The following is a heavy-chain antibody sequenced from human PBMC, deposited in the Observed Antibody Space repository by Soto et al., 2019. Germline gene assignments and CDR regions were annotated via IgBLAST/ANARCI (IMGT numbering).Heavy chain of an antibody. D-gene: IGHD3-3*01. J-gene: IGHJ4*02. V-gene: IGHV3-30-3*01. CDR2: ISYDGSNK. Sequence: QVQLVESGGGVVQPGRSLRLSCAASGFTFSSYAMHWVRQAPGKGLEWVAVISYDGSNKYYADSVKGRFTISRGNSKNTLYLQMTSLRVEDTAVYYCARDPGGTDFAEWTYYFDYWGQGTLVTVSS. CDR3: ARDPGGTDFAEWTYYFDY. CDR1: GFTFSSYA.